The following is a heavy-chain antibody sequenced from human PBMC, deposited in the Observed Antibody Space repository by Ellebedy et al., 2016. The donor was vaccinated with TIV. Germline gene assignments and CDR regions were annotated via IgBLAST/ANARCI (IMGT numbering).Heavy chain of an antibody. CDR1: GFSFRSYW. CDR3: SRRGSYGDYAVQSNSWCDR. CDR2: IYQDGSNQ. D-gene: IGHD4-17*01. V-gene: IGHV3-7*01. Sequence: GESLKISCVASGFSFRSYWMSWVRPAPGKGLEWLANIYQDGSNQYYVDSVKGRFTISRDNANKSLFLQMNSLRGEDTAVYYCSRRGSYGDYAVQSNSWCDRWGRGTRVTVSS. J-gene: IGHJ5*02.